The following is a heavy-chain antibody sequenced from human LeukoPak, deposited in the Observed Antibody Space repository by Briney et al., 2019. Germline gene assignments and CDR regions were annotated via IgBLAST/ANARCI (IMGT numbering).Heavy chain of an antibody. V-gene: IGHV3-73*01. J-gene: IGHJ4*02. CDR2: IRSKPHNYAT. Sequence: EGYLRLSCAASGFSFSGSAMHWVRQASGKGLEWVGRIRSKPHNYATAYAASVKGRFTLSRDDSENTAFLQMNSLRTEDTAVYYCTPVVGDVVFTNAYWGQGTLVTVSS. CDR1: GFSFSGSA. CDR3: TPVVGDVVFTNAY. D-gene: IGHD2-21*01.